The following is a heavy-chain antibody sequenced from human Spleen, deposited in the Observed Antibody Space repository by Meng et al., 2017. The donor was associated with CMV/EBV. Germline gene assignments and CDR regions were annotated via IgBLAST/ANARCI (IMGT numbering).Heavy chain of an antibody. CDR1: GLTFSNAW. CDR2: ISGSGGST. V-gene: IGHV3-23*01. CDR3: ASHAADGYSYGPTYYFDY. Sequence: GGSLRLSCAASGLTFSNAWMTWVRQAPGKGLEWVSAISGSGGSTYYADSVKGRFTISRDNSKNTLYLQMNSLRAEDTAVYYCASHAADGYSYGPTYYFDYWGQGTLVTVSS. D-gene: IGHD5-18*01. J-gene: IGHJ4*02.